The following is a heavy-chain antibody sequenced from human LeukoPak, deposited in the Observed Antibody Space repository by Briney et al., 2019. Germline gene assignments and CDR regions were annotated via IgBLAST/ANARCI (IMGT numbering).Heavy chain of an antibody. CDR2: INPNSGGT. J-gene: IGHJ5*02. CDR1: GYTFTGYY. V-gene: IGHV1-2*02. Sequence: ASVKVSCKASGYTFTGYYMHWVRQAPGQGLEWMGWINPNSGGTNYAQKFQGRVTMTRDTSISTAYMELSRLRSDDTGVYYCARGGYGDYGNWFDPWGQGTLVTVSS. D-gene: IGHD4-17*01. CDR3: ARGGYGDYGNWFDP.